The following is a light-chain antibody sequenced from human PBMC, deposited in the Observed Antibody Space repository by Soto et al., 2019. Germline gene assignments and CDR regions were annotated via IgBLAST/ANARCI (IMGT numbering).Light chain of an antibody. Sequence: DVVMTQSPLSLPVTLGQPASISCRSSRSLLYSDGNTYLNWFQQRPGQPPRRLIYKVSNRDFGVPDRFIGSGSGTDFTLKISRVEAEDVGIYYCMQGVYWPPGRAFGQGTKVEIK. CDR1: RSLLYSDGNTY. CDR2: KVS. CDR3: MQGVYWPPGRA. J-gene: IGKJ1*01. V-gene: IGKV2-30*01.